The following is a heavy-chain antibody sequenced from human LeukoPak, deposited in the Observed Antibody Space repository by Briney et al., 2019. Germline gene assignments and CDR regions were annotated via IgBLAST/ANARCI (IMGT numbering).Heavy chain of an antibody. CDR3: ARDSDFSSDY. CDR1: GFTFSSYG. V-gene: IGHV3-30*03. Sequence: GGSLRLSCAASGFTFSSYGMHWVRQAPGKGLEWVAVISYDGSNKYYADSVKGRFTISRDNSKNSLYLQMNSLRVEDTAVYHCARDSDFSSDYWGQGTLVTVSS. J-gene: IGHJ4*02. D-gene: IGHD3-3*01. CDR2: ISYDGSNK.